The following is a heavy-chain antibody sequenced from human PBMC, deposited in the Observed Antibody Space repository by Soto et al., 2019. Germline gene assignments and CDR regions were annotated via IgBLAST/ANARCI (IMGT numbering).Heavy chain of an antibody. J-gene: IGHJ6*02. CDR1: GFIFSSYA. CDR2: ISHGGNEK. V-gene: IGHV3-30*18. Sequence: GGSLRLSCAASGFIFSSYAMHWVRQAPGKGLEWVAVISHGGNEKYYADSVEGRFTISRDNSKNMVYLQMNGLRPEDTAVYYCAKVSSDRGYYYFAMDVWGQGTTVTVSS. D-gene: IGHD3-10*01. CDR3: AKVSSDRGYYYFAMDV.